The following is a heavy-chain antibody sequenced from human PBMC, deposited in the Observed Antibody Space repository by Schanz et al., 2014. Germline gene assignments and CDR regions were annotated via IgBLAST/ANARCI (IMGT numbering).Heavy chain of an antibody. CDR2: IHYSGST. D-gene: IGHD1-26*01. CDR1: NVSISSYY. Sequence: QVQLQESGPGLVKPSETLSLTCTVSNVSISSYYWSWIRQPPGKGLEWIGYIHYSGSTNYKASLKSGITISAHTSKTQFSLKLTSVNAAATAVYYCARARGWELQSNAFDIWGQGTMVTVSS. V-gene: IGHV4-59*01. J-gene: IGHJ3*02. CDR3: ARARGWELQSNAFDI.